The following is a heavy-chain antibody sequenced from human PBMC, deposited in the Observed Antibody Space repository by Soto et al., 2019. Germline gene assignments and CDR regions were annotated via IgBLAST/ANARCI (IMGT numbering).Heavy chain of an antibody. D-gene: IGHD3-3*01. CDR2: IVTMFGTS. CDR3: NRGSEYDFWSGYL. CDR1: GAPSTRYA. J-gene: IGHJ4*02. V-gene: IGHV1-69*06. Sequence: SVETSCKVTGAPSTRYAINGVRQDPGQGLEWMGVIVTMFGTSKYAQKYQGRVTITADTSTNIAYMELRSLRSEDTAVYYCNRGSEYDFWSGYLWGQGTLVSVSS.